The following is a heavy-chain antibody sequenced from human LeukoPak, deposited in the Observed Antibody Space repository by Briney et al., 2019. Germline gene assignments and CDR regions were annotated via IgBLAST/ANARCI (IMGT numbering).Heavy chain of an antibody. CDR1: GVSISSYY. CDR2: GHYSGTT. Sequence: SETLSLTCAVSGVSISSYYWSWVRQPRRKGLEWIGYGHYSGTTYYNSSLKSRVTMSVDTSKNQFSLKLTSVTAADTAVYYCVRHIGGTTSDYWGQGTLVTVSS. D-gene: IGHD1-7*01. CDR3: VRHIGGTTSDY. J-gene: IGHJ4*02. V-gene: IGHV4-59*08.